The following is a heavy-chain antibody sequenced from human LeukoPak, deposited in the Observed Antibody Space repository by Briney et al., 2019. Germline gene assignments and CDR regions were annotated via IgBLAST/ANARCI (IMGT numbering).Heavy chain of an antibody. V-gene: IGHV3-74*01. D-gene: IGHD2-15*01. CDR1: GFTFSSYW. Sequence: PGGSLRLSCAASGFTFSSYWMHWVRQAPGKGLVWVSRINGDESSTSYADSVKGRFTISRDNAKNTLYLQMNSLRAEDTAVYYCARVGYCSGGSCPDWYFDLWGRGTLVTVSP. CDR3: ARVGYCSGGSCPDWYFDL. CDR2: INGDESST. J-gene: IGHJ2*01.